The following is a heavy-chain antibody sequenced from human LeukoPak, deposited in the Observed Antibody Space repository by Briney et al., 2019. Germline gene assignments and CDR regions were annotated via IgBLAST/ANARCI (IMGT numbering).Heavy chain of an antibody. CDR2: IYSGGST. Sequence: GGSLRLSCAASGFTVSSNYMSWVRQAPRKGLEWVSVIYSGGSTYYADSVKGRFTISRDNSKNTLYLQMNSLRAEDTAVYYCARSKYSSGLYYFDYWGQGTLVTVSS. V-gene: IGHV3-53*01. CDR3: ARSKYSSGLYYFDY. J-gene: IGHJ4*02. CDR1: GFTVSSNY. D-gene: IGHD6-19*01.